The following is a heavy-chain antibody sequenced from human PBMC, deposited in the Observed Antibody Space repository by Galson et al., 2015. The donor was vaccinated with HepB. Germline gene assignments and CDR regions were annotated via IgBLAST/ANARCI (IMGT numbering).Heavy chain of an antibody. CDR3: ARGDYGDLRLDY. Sequence: QVQLQESGPGLVNPSETLSLTWTVSGGSISCGGSYWIWSGQHPGKGLEWIGYIYYSGSTYYNPALKSRVTISVDTSKNQFSLKLSSVTAADTAVYYCARGDYGDLRLDYWGQGTLVTVSS. CDR1: GGSISCGGSY. V-gene: IGHV4-31*02. D-gene: IGHD4-17*01. CDR2: IYYSGST. J-gene: IGHJ4*02.